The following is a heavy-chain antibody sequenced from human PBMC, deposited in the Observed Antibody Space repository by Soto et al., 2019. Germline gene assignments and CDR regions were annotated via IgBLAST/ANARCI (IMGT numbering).Heavy chain of an antibody. CDR2: ISWNSGSI. Sequence: GGSLILSCAASGFTFDDYAMHWVRQAPGKGLEWVSGISWNSGSIGYADSVKGRFTISRDNAKNSLYLQMNSLRAEDTALYYCAKGPYSSGWYGAFDIWGQGTMVTVSS. CDR1: GFTFDDYA. V-gene: IGHV3-9*01. J-gene: IGHJ3*02. D-gene: IGHD6-19*01. CDR3: AKGPYSSGWYGAFDI.